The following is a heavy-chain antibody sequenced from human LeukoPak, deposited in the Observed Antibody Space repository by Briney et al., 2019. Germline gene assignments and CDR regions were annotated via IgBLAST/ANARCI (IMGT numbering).Heavy chain of an antibody. CDR2: INPNSGGT. V-gene: IGHV1-2*02. CDR3: AKQHEAWFDP. D-gene: IGHD1/OR15-1a*01. J-gene: IGHJ5*02. CDR1: GYTFTAYY. Sequence: ASVKVSCKASGYTFTAYYIHWVRQAPGQGPEWMGWINPNSGGTKYAQKFQGRVTMTRDTSISTAYMDLRWLTSDDTATYYCAKQHEAWFDPWGQGTLVTVSS.